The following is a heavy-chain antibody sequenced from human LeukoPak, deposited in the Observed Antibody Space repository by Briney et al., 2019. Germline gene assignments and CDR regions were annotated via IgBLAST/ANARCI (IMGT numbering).Heavy chain of an antibody. CDR2: IYYSGST. CDR3: ARAEGYCSSTSCYVDYYYYYGMDV. V-gene: IGHV4-59*01. J-gene: IGHJ6*04. CDR1: GGSISSYY. D-gene: IGHD2-2*01. Sequence: PSETPSLTCTVSGGSISSYYWSWIRQPPGKGLEWIGYIYYSGSTNYNPSLKSRVTISVDTSKNQFSLKLSSVTAADTAVYYCARAEGYCSSTSCYVDYYYYYGMDVWGKGTTVTVSS.